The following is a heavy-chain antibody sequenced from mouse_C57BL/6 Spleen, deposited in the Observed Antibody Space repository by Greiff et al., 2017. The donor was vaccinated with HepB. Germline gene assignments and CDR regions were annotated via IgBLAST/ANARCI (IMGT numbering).Heavy chain of an antibody. J-gene: IGHJ1*03. CDR3: AKNPSYDDYDWYFDV. CDR2: IWRGGST. Sequence: QVQLKQSGPGLVQPSQSLSITCTVSGFSLTSYGVHWVRQSPGKGLEWLGVIWRGGSTDYNAAFMSRLSITKDNSKSQVFFKMNSLQADDTAIYYCAKNPSYDDYDWYFDVWGTGTTVTVSS. D-gene: IGHD2-4*01. V-gene: IGHV2-5*01. CDR1: GFSLTSYG.